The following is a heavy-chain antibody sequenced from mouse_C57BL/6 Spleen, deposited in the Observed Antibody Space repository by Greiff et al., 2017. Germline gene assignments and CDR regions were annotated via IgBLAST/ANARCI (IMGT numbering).Heavy chain of an antibody. CDR3: ARDEYYGSSYLYAMDY. CDR1: GYAFSSSW. CDR2: IYPGDGDT. V-gene: IGHV1-82*01. J-gene: IGHJ4*01. D-gene: IGHD1-1*01. Sequence: QVQLQQSGPELVKPGASVKISCKASGYAFSSSWMNWVKQRPGKGLEWIGRIYPGDGDTNYNGKFKGKATLTADKSSSTAYMQLSSLTSEDSAVYFCARDEYYGSSYLYAMDYWGQGTSVTVSS.